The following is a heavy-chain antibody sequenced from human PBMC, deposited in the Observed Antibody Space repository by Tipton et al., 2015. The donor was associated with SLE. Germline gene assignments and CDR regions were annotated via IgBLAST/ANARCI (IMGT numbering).Heavy chain of an antibody. Sequence: GSLRLSCAASGFTFSSYSMNWVRQAPGKGLEWVSSISSSSSTIYYADSVKGRFTISRDNAKNSLYLQMNSLRAEDTAVYYCARGGRVPALPDEDWGQGTLVTVSS. V-gene: IGHV3-48*04. CDR1: GFTFSSYS. CDR3: ARGGRVPALPDED. CDR2: ISSSSSTI. D-gene: IGHD2-2*01. J-gene: IGHJ4*02.